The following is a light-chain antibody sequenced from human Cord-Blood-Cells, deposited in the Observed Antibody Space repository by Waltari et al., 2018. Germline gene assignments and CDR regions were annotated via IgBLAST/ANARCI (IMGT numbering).Light chain of an antibody. V-gene: IGKV3-15*01. J-gene: IGKJ2*03. CDR3: QQYNNWPPYS. CDR1: QSVSSN. CDR2: GAA. Sequence: DILRTQSPPPLSESPGARATLSCRASQSVSSNLAWYQQKPGQTPRLLIYGAATRATGIPARFSGSGSGTEFTLTISSLQSEDFAVYYCQQYNNWPPYSFGQGTKLEIK.